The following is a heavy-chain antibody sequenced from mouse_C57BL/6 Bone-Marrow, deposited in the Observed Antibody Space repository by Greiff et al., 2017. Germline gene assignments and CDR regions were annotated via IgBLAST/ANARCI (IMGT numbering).Heavy chain of an antibody. Sequence: EVKLMESGGGLVKPGGSLKLSCAASGFTFSSYAMSWVRQTPEKRLAWVATISDGGSYTYYPDNVKGRFTISRDNAKNNLYLQMSHLKSEDTAMYYCASYGSSYYYAMDYWGQGTSVTVSS. D-gene: IGHD1-1*01. CDR1: GFTFSSYA. V-gene: IGHV5-4*03. J-gene: IGHJ4*01. CDR3: ASYGSSYYYAMDY. CDR2: ISDGGSYT.